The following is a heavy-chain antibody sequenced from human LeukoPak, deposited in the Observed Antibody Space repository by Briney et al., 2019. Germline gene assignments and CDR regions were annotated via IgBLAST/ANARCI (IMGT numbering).Heavy chain of an antibody. CDR2: INSAGRST. Sequence: GGSPRLSCAASGVTLSSYWMNWVRQAPGKGLVWVSRINSAGRSTKYADSVKGRFTISRDNAKNTLYLQMNSLRAEDTTVYYCARAIPGYYDMDVWGQGTTVTVSS. J-gene: IGHJ6*02. D-gene: IGHD2-21*01. CDR3: ARAIPGYYDMDV. V-gene: IGHV3-74*03. CDR1: GVTLSSYW.